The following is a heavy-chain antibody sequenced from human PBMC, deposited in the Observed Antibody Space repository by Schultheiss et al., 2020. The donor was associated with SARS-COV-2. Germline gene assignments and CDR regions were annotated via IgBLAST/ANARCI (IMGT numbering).Heavy chain of an antibody. CDR3: ARAVAGYFDY. V-gene: IGHV4-34*01. J-gene: IGHJ4*02. Sequence: SQTLSLTCAVYGGSFSGYYWSWIRQPPGKGLEWIGSIYYSGSTYYNPSLKSRVTISVDTSKNQFSLKLSSVTAADTAVYYCARAVAGYFDYWGQGTLVTVSS. D-gene: IGHD6-19*01. CDR2: IYYSGST. CDR1: GGSFSGYY.